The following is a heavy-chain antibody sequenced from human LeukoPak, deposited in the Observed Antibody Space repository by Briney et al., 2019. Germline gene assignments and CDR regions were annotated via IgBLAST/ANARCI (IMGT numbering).Heavy chain of an antibody. CDR3: ARAYYYAMDV. J-gene: IGHJ6*02. Sequence: GGSLRLSCVASGFTFSNCWMHWVRQAPGKGLVWVSRINTDGSSTTYADSVKGRFTISRDNAKNTLYLQMNSLRAEDTAVYYCARAYYYAMDVWGQGTTVTVSS. CDR1: GFTFSNCW. CDR2: INTDGSST. V-gene: IGHV3-74*01.